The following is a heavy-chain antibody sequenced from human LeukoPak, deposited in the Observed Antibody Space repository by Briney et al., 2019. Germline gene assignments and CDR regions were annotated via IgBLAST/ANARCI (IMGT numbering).Heavy chain of an antibody. V-gene: IGHV5-51*01. CDR3: ARAVYGDYDYFEY. CDR1: GYSFTSYW. D-gene: IGHD4-17*01. Sequence: GESLKIPCKGSGYSFTSYWIGWVRQMPGKGPEWMGIIYPGDSDTRYSPSFQGQVTISADRSISTAYLQWSSLKASDTAMYYCARAVYGDYDYFEYWGQGTLVTVSS. J-gene: IGHJ4*02. CDR2: IYPGDSDT.